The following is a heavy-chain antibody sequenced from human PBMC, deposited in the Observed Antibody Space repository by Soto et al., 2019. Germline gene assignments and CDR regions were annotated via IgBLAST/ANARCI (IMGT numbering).Heavy chain of an antibody. J-gene: IGHJ4*02. D-gene: IGHD5-12*01. CDR3: ARMDSGYTALDN. CDR2: ISYDGSNK. V-gene: IGHV3-30*14. CDR1: GFTFSTYG. Sequence: QVQLVESGGGVVQPGRSLRLSCAASGFTFSTYGMHWVRQAPGKGLEWVAIISYDGSNKYDADSVKGRFTISRYNSRNTLYLQMNSLRPEDTAVYYCARMDSGYTALDNWGQGTLVTVSS.